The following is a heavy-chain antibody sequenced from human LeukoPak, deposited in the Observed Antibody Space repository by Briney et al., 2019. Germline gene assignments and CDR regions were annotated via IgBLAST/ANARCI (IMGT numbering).Heavy chain of an antibody. D-gene: IGHD6-25*01. CDR3: ATGGTRAATGRMGF. J-gene: IGHJ4*02. CDR2: TSYDGNEK. CDR1: GFTFSSFG. V-gene: IGHV3-30*03. Sequence: SGRSLRLSCAASGFTFSSFGMHWVRQAPGKGLEWVTVTSYDGNEKYYADSVKGRFTISRDNSKNTVYLQTNSLRAEDTAVYYCATGGTRAATGRMGFWGQGTLVTVSS.